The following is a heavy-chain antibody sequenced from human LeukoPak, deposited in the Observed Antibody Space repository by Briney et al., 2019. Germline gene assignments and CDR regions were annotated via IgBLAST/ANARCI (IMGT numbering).Heavy chain of an antibody. V-gene: IGHV1-18*01. J-gene: IGHJ4*02. Sequence: AASVKVCCTASGSTFTNNGITWVRQAPGQGLERMGWISAYDGTRNYALKHEDRVTMTTDTSTSTDYMELRGLRSDDTAVYYCARRSTLYSSGRFYFDYWGQGTLVTVSS. CDR3: ARRSTLYSSGRFYFDY. CDR1: GSTFTNNG. CDR2: ISAYDGTR. D-gene: IGHD6-19*01.